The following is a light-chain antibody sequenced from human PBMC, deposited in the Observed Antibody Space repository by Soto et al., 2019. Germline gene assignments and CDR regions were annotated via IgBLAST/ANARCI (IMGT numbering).Light chain of an antibody. CDR2: SSN. V-gene: IGLV1-44*01. CDR1: ISNIGTNT. Sequence: QSVLTQPHSASGTPGQRVTISCSGSISNIGTNTVNWCQQLPGTAPKLLIYSSNQRPSGVPDRFSGSKSGTSASLAISGLQSEDEDDYDCASGGVSPVVFGGGTKVTVL. CDR3: ASGGVSPVV. J-gene: IGLJ2*01.